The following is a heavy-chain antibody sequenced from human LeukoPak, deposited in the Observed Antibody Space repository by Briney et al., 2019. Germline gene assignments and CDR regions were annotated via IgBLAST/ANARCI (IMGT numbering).Heavy chain of an antibody. V-gene: IGHV4-34*01. CDR3: ARPTAYCTNGVCYSLHAFDI. Sequence: SRVTISVDTSKNQFSLKLSSVTAADTAVYYCARPTAYCTNGVCYSLHAFDIWGQGTMVTVSS. J-gene: IGHJ3*02. D-gene: IGHD2-8*01.